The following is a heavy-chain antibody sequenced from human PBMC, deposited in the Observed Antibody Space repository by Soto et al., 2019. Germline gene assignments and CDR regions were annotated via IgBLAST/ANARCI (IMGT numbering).Heavy chain of an antibody. D-gene: IGHD3-22*01. V-gene: IGHV3-15*01. CDR2: MKSKSEGETT. CDR3: TAQFYFDASGYSFDL. J-gene: IGHJ4*02. CDR1: GFTFNNAW. Sequence: GGSLRLSCAASGFTFNNAWMGWVRQAPGQGLEWVGHMKSKSEGETTDYAAPVKGRFTISRDDSKNTVYLQMNSLTTEDTAVYYCTAQFYFDASGYSFDLWGQGSLVTVSS.